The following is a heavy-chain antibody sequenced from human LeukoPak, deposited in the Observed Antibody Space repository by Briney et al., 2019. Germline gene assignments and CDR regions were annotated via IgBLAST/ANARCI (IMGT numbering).Heavy chain of an antibody. D-gene: IGHD3-10*01. V-gene: IGHV4-39*01. CDR1: GGSISSSSYY. CDR2: IYYCGNT. Sequence: SETLSLTCTVSGGSISSSSYYWGWIRQPPGKGLECSGCIYYCGNTYYHPSLKSRLTISVDTSKNLLSLTLSSVTPAHTAVFYCARQGITMVRGGRDPFDDWGQGTLVTVSS. J-gene: IGHJ4*02. CDR3: ARQGITMVRGGRDPFDD.